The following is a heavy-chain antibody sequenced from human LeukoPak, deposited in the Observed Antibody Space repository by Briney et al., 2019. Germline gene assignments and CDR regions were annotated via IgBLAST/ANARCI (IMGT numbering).Heavy chain of an antibody. CDR1: GGSISSYY. J-gene: IGHJ4*02. CDR3: ARHGYCSSTSCYKN. CDR2: IYYSGST. D-gene: IGHD2-2*03. V-gene: IGHV4-59*08. Sequence: SETLSLTCTVSGGSISSYYWSWIRQPPGKGLEWIGYIYYSGSTNYNPSLKSRVTISVDTSKNQFSLKLSSVTAADTAVYYCARHGYCSSTSCYKNWGQGTLVTVSS.